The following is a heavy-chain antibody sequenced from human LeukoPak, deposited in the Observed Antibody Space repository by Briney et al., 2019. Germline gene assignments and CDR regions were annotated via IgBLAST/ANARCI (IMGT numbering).Heavy chain of an antibody. J-gene: IGHJ3*02. CDR1: VGSFSGYY. CDR2: INDSGNT. Sequence: PSETLSLTCAVYVGSFSGYYGSWIRQPPGKGLEWIVEINDSGNTNYNPSLKSRVPISVDTSKKQFSLKLSSVTGADTAVYYCGKPRYRRAGGFDIWGEGTMVTVSS. D-gene: IGHD3-16*02. CDR3: GKPRYRRAGGFDI. V-gene: IGHV4-34*01.